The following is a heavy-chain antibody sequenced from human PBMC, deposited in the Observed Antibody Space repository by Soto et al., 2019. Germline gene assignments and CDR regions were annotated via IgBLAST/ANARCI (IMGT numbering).Heavy chain of an antibody. D-gene: IGHD3-22*01. J-gene: IGHJ1*01. CDR1: GFTVSSNY. CDR3: ARDRVESGYPEYFQH. Sequence: EVQLVESGGGLIQPGGSLRLSCAASGFTVSSNYMSWVRQAPGQGLEWVSVIYSGGSTYYADSVKCRFTISRDNSKNTLYLQMNSRRAEDTAVYYCARDRVESGYPEYFQHWGQGTLVTVSS. CDR2: IYSGGST. V-gene: IGHV3-53*01.